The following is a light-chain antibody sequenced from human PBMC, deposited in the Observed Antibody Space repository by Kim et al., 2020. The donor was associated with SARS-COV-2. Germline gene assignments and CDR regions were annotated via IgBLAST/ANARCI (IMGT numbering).Light chain of an antibody. CDR3: QSYDSGIWV. CDR2: ENN. Sequence: NFMLTQPHSVSESPGKMVTISCTRSSGSSASNYVQWYQQRPGSAPTAVIYENNRRPSGVPDRFSGSIDSSSSSASLSISGLKTEDEADYYCQSYDSGIWVFGGGTQLTVL. CDR1: SGSSASNY. J-gene: IGLJ3*02. V-gene: IGLV6-57*03.